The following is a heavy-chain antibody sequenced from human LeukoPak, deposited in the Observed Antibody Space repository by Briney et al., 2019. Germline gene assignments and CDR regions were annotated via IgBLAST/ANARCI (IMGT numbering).Heavy chain of an antibody. CDR2: IWSDGSRT. CDR1: GFTFRTYG. Sequence: GRSLRLSCAASGFTFRTYGMHWVRQAPGKGLEWVAVIWSDGSRTCYADSVKGRFTISRDNPENTLYLQMNSLRDEDTAVYYCVRDDDNTGNNLDYWGQGTLVTVSS. D-gene: IGHD2-8*02. J-gene: IGHJ4*02. CDR3: VRDDDNTGNNLDY. V-gene: IGHV3-33*01.